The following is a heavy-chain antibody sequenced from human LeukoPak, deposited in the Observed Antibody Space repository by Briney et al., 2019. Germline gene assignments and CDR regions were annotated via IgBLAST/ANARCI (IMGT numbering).Heavy chain of an antibody. V-gene: IGHV4-31*03. CDR2: IYYSGST. J-gene: IGHJ4*02. Sequence: SETLSLTCTVSGGSISSGGYYWSWIRQHPGKGLEWIGYIYYSGSTYYNPSLKSRVTISVDTSKNQFSLKLSSVTAADTAVYYCARALLSSGKTDYWGQGTLVTVSS. D-gene: IGHD6-19*01. CDR1: GGSISSGGYY. CDR3: ARALLSSGKTDY.